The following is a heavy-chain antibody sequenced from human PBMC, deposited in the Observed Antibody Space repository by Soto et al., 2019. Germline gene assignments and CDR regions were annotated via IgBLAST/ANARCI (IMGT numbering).Heavy chain of an antibody. CDR2: ISSSSSTI. CDR1: GFTFSSYS. J-gene: IGHJ4*02. CDR3: ARDLGEYYYDSSGYYAGY. V-gene: IGHV3-48*02. D-gene: IGHD3-22*01. Sequence: GGSLSLSCAASGFTFSSYSMNWVRQAPGKRKEWVSYISSSSSTIYYADSVKGRFTISRDNAKNSLYLQMNSLRDEDTAVYYCARDLGEYYYDSSGYYAGYWGQGTLVTVSS.